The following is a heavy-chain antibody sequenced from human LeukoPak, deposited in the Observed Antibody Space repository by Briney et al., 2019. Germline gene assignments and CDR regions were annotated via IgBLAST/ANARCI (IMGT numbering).Heavy chain of an antibody. CDR1: GYTFTSYG. CDR3: ARVWFGDNWFDP. Sequence: ASVKVSCKASGYTFTSYGISWVRQVPGQGLEWMGWISAYNGNTNYAQKLQGRVTMTTDTSTSTAYMELRSLRSDDTAVYYCARVWFGDNWFDPWGQGTLVTVSS. J-gene: IGHJ5*02. CDR2: ISAYNGNT. V-gene: IGHV1-18*01. D-gene: IGHD3-10*01.